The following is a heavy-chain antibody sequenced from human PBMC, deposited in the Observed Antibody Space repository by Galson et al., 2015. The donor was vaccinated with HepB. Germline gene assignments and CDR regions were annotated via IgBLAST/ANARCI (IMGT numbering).Heavy chain of an antibody. V-gene: IGHV2-70*01. J-gene: IGHJ6*02. Sequence: PALVKPTQTLTLTCSFSGFSLSTSGMCVTWIRQPPGKALEWLALIDWSNDKYCNTSLKTRLTISKDTSKNQVVLTMTNMDPVDTATYYCARAPWSGSSNYYYYAMDAWGQGTTVTVSS. CDR1: GFSLSTSGMC. CDR3: ARAPWSGSSNYYYYAMDA. D-gene: IGHD6-13*01. CDR2: IDWSNDK.